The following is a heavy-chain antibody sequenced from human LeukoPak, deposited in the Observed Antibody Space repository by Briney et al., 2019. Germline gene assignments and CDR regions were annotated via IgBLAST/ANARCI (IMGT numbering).Heavy chain of an antibody. J-gene: IGHJ5*02. Sequence: GRSLRLSCAASGFTFGSYGMHWVRQAPGKGLEWVAVISYDGSNKYYADSVKGRFTISRDNSRNTLYLQMGSLTAEDMAVYYCARDFSSSWSNWFDPWGQGTLVTVSS. CDR3: ARDFSSSWSNWFDP. D-gene: IGHD6-13*01. CDR2: ISYDGSNK. CDR1: GFTFGSYG. V-gene: IGHV3-30*03.